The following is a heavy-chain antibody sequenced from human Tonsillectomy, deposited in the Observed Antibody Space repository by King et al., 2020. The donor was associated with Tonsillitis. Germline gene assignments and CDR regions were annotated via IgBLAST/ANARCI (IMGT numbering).Heavy chain of an antibody. CDR2: IIPILGIA. CDR3: ARDEDAFDI. J-gene: IGHJ3*02. CDR1: VGTFSSYA. V-gene: IGHV1-69*04. Sequence: QLVQSGAEGKKPGSSVKVSCKASVGTFSSYAISWVRQAPGQGLEWMGRIIPILGIANYAEKFQGRVTITADKSTSTAYMELSSLRAEDTAVYYCARDEDAFDIWGQGTMVTVSS.